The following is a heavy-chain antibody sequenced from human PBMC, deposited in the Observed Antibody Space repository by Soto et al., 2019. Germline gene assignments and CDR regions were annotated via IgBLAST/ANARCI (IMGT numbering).Heavy chain of an antibody. CDR3: AKDRPRLPQQFNGVS. CDR1: GYLFSEHG. D-gene: IGHD2-8*01. J-gene: IGHJ5*02. Sequence: QIQLVQSGPEVKKPGASVRVSCKASGYLFSEHGFSWVRQGPGQGLEWLGWISAFTGVTDYAQKFQGRLTLTTDTSTSTAYMELRSLRSDDTAVYYCAKDRPRLPQQFNGVSWGQGTLVTVSS. CDR2: ISAFTGVT. V-gene: IGHV1-18*01.